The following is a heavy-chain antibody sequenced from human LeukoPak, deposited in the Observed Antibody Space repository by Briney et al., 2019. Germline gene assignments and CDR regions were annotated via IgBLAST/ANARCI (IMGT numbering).Heavy chain of an antibody. D-gene: IGHD3-9*01. Sequence: GGSLRLSCAASGFTFSSYGMHWVRQAPGKGLEWVAFIRYDGSNKYYADSVKGRFTISRDNSKNTLYLQMNSLRAEDTALYYCAKERYFDWPGYFDYWGQGTLVTVSS. J-gene: IGHJ4*02. V-gene: IGHV3-30*02. CDR3: AKERYFDWPGYFDY. CDR1: GFTFSSYG. CDR2: IRYDGSNK.